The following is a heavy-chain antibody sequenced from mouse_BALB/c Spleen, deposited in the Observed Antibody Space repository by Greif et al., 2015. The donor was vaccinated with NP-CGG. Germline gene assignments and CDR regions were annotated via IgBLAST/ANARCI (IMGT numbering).Heavy chain of an antibody. CDR1: GFTFSDYG. Sequence: EVNVVESGGGLVQPGGSRKLSFAASGFTFSDYGMAWVRQAPGKGPEWVAFISNLAYSIYYADTVTGRFTISRENAKNTLYLEMSSLRSEDTAMYYCARDYYGSSYWYFDVWGAGTTVTVSS. J-gene: IGHJ1*01. CDR2: ISNLAYSI. V-gene: IGHV5-15*02. D-gene: IGHD1-1*01. CDR3: ARDYYGSSYWYFDV.